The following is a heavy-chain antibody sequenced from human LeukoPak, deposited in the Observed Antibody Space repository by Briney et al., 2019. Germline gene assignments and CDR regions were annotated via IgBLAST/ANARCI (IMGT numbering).Heavy chain of an antibody. CDR1: GGSISSYC. CDR2: IYYSGST. Sequence: SETLSLTCIVSGGSISSYCWSWIRQPPGKGLEWIGYIYYSGSTNYNPFLKSRVTISVDTSKNQFSLKLSSVTAADTAVYYCARHDGIAVAGVDYWGQGTLVTVSS. CDR3: ARHDGIAVAGVDY. D-gene: IGHD6-19*01. V-gene: IGHV4-59*08. J-gene: IGHJ4*02.